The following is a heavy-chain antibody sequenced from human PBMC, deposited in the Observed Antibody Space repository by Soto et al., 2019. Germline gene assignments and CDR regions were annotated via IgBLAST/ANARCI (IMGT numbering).Heavy chain of an antibody. D-gene: IGHD3-10*01. CDR1: GFTFSSYG. Sequence: QVQLVESGGGVVQPGRSLRLSCAASGFTFSSYGMHWVRQAPGKGLEWVAVISYDGSNKYYADSVKGRFTISRDNTKNTLYRQMNSLRDEDTAVYYCAQWFGAFDYWGQGTLVTVSS. J-gene: IGHJ4*02. V-gene: IGHV3-30*18. CDR2: ISYDGSNK. CDR3: AQWFGAFDY.